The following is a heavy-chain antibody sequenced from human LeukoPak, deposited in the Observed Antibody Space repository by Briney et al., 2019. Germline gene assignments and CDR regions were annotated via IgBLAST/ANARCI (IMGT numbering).Heavy chain of an antibody. CDR2: IYPADSDT. CDR3: ATPHDATAYYYDSSGYFY. J-gene: IGHJ4*02. D-gene: IGHD3-22*01. Sequence: HGESLKISCKASGYSFTSYWIAWVRQLPGKGLEWMGIIYPADSDTRYSPSFQGQVTISDDKSSTTAYLQWSSLKASDTAMYYCATPHDATAYYYDSSGYFYWGQGTLVTVSS. CDR1: GYSFTSYW. V-gene: IGHV5-51*01.